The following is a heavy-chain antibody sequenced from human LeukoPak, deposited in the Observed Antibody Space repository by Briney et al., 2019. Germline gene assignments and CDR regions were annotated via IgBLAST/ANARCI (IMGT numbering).Heavy chain of an antibody. CDR2: IYHSGST. J-gene: IGHJ6*04. V-gene: IGHV4-38-2*02. Sequence: PSETLSLTCAVSGYSISSGYYWGWIRQPPGKGLEWIGSIYHSGSTYYNPSLKSRVTISVDTSKNQFSLKLSSVTAADTAVYYYAREETYYDILTGPSGGMDVWGKGTTVTVSS. D-gene: IGHD3-9*01. CDR3: AREETYYDILTGPSGGMDV. CDR1: GYSISSGYY.